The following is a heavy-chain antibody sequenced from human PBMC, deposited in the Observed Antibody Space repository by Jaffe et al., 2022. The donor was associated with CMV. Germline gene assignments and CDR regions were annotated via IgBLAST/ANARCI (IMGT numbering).Heavy chain of an antibody. D-gene: IGHD3-22*01. CDR3: ARGGYYYDSSGTFDY. J-gene: IGHJ4*02. CDR1: GGSISSYY. V-gene: IGHV4-59*01. Sequence: QVQLQESGPGLVKPSETLSLTCTVSGGSISSYYWSWIRQPPGKGLEWIGYIYYSGSTNYNPSLKSRVTISVDTSKNQFSLKLSSVTAADTAVYYCARGGYYYDSSGTFDYWGQGTLVTVSS. CDR2: IYYSGST.